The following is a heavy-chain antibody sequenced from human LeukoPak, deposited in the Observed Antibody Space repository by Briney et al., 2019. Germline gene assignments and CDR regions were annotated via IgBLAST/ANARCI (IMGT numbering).Heavy chain of an antibody. CDR3: AREVVVVPAAMWNYYYYYMDV. CDR2: INPNSGGT. Sequence: ASVKVSCKASGYTFTGYYMHWVRQAPGQGLEWMGWINPNSGGTNYAQKFQSRVTMTRDTSISTAYMELSRLRSDDTAVYYCAREVVVVPAAMWNYYYYYMDVWGKGTTVTVSS. D-gene: IGHD2-2*01. J-gene: IGHJ6*03. V-gene: IGHV1-2*02. CDR1: GYTFTGYY.